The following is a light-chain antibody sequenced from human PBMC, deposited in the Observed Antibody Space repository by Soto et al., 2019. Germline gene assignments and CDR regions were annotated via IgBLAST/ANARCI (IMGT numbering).Light chain of an antibody. CDR1: QSVTCNY. J-gene: IGKJ5*01. CDR3: HQYGTFPIT. CDR2: VAS. Sequence: EIVWTQSPGTLSLSPGERSTLSCRASQSVTCNYLAFYQQKPGQAPRFLISVASSRAAGISDKFSGSGSGTDLTLSISRLEPEDFAVYLCHQYGTFPITFGQGPLLDI. V-gene: IGKV3-20*01.